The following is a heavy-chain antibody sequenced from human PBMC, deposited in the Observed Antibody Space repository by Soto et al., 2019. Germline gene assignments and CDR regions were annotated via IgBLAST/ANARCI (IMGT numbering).Heavy chain of an antibody. CDR1: GGSIRSGGYY. Sequence: QVQLQESGPGLVKPSQNLSLTCTVSGGSIRSGGYYWSWIRQHPGKGLEWIGYIYYSGSTYYNPSLKSRVTISVDTSKIQFSVKLSSVTAADTAVYYCATYGSGTYKPTTFDYWGQGTLVTVSS. V-gene: IGHV4-31*03. CDR3: ATYGSGTYKPTTFDY. CDR2: IYYSGST. J-gene: IGHJ4*02. D-gene: IGHD3-10*01.